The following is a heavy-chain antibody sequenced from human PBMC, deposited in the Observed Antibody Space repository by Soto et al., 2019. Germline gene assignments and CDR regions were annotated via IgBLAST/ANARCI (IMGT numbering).Heavy chain of an antibody. CDR3: ARDLAQPWAHGGDYCYYYGMDV. CDR2: TYYRSKWYN. Sequence: SQTLSLTCAISGDSVSSNSAAWNWIRQSPSRGLEWLGRTYYRSKWYNDYAVSVKSRITINPDTSKNQFSLQLNSVTPEDTAVYYCARDLAQPWAHGGDYCYYYGMDVWGQGTTVTVSS. D-gene: IGHD2-15*01. J-gene: IGHJ6*02. CDR1: GDSVSSNSAA. V-gene: IGHV6-1*01.